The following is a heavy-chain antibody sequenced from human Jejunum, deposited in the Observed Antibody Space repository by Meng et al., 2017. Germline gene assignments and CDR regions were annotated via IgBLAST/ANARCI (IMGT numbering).Heavy chain of an antibody. CDR3: ARETEVAANLGGMDV. CDR2: IYRGGST. CDR1: GFTFSSNY. Sequence: GEALKISWAASGFTFSSNYMSWVRQAPGKGLEWVSMIYRGGSTNYAESVQGRFTISRDNSKNAAYLQMKSLAVADKAVYYCARETEVAANLGGMDVWGQGTTVTVSS. J-gene: IGHJ6*02. V-gene: IGHV3-66*02. D-gene: IGHD6-19*01.